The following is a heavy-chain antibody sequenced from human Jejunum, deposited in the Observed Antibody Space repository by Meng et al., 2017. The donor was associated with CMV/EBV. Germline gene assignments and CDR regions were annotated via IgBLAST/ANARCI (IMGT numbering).Heavy chain of an antibody. D-gene: IGHD5-18*01. CDR3: VRNLGYTYGLVS. CDR2: IYSGGTT. Sequence: EVHVVESGGGLGQPGESLTLSCAASGFSVSSNYMSWVRQAPGKGLEWVTLIYSGGTTFYADSVKGRFTISRDNSKNVLYLQMNSVRAEDTALYHRVRNLGYTYGLVSWGQGTLVTVSS. V-gene: IGHV3-66*01. CDR1: GFSVSSNY. J-gene: IGHJ5*02.